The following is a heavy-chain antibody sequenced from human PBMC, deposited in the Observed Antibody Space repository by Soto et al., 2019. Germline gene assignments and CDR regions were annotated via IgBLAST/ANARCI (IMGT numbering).Heavy chain of an antibody. D-gene: IGHD2-8*01. Sequence: VGSLRLSCAASGFVFSNYGMHWVRQTPGKGLEWVAVISYDGSVKYYADSVKGRCTISRDNSKNTLYLQMNSLNPDDTAVYYCARDFSTNYQIDYWGQGTLVTVSS. J-gene: IGHJ4*02. CDR3: ARDFSTNYQIDY. V-gene: IGHV3-30*03. CDR2: ISYDGSVK. CDR1: GFVFSNYG.